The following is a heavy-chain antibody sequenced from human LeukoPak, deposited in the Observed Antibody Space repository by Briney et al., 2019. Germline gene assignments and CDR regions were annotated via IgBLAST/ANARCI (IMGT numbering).Heavy chain of an antibody. V-gene: IGHV3-11*01. CDR2: ISSSGSAI. CDR1: GFTFSDYY. D-gene: IGHD2-15*01. J-gene: IGHJ4*02. Sequence: GGSLRLSCAASGFTFSDYYMSWVREAPGKGLEWVSYISSSGSAIYYADSVKGRFTISRDNAKNSLYLQMNSLRAEDTAVYYCARDEVVAATDPAFDYWGQGTLVTVSS. CDR3: ARDEVVAATDPAFDY.